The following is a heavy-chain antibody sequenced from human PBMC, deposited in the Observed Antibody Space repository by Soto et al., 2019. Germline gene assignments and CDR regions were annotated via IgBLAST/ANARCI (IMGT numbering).Heavy chain of an antibody. J-gene: IGHJ4*02. CDR2: ISISGGTI. CDR1: GFTFSDYY. Sequence: QVQLVESGGGLVKPGGSLRLSSAASGFTFSDYYMSWIRQAPGKGLEWLSYISISGGTIYYADSVKGRFSISRDNAKNSLYLQLSSLRAEDTAVYFCARERARVFDSWGQGTLVTVSS. CDR3: ARERARVFDS. V-gene: IGHV3-11*01.